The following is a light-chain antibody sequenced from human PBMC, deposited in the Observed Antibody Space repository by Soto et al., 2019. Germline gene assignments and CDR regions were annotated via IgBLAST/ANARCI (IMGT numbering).Light chain of an antibody. CDR1: QSVSSSY. Sequence: EIVLTQSPGTLSLSPGERATLSCRARQSVSSSYLAWYQQNPGQAPRLLIYGASSRATGIPDRFSGSGSGTDFTLTISRLEPEDFAVYYCQQYGSSPPITFGGGTKVEIK. J-gene: IGKJ4*01. CDR3: QQYGSSPPIT. V-gene: IGKV3-20*01. CDR2: GAS.